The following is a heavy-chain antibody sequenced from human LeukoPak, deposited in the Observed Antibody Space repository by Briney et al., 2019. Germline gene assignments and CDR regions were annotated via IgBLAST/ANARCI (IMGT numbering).Heavy chain of an antibody. D-gene: IGHD1-26*01. J-gene: IGHJ4*02. CDR3: ARDRGGSSRHEFDY. CDR1: GGSISSYY. CDR2: IYYSGST. V-gene: IGHV4-59*01. Sequence: SETLSLTCTVSGGSISSYYWSWIRQPPGKGLEWIGYIYYSGSTNYNPSLKSRVTISVDTSKNQFSLRLSSVTAADTAVYYCARDRGGSSRHEFDYWGQGTLVTVSS.